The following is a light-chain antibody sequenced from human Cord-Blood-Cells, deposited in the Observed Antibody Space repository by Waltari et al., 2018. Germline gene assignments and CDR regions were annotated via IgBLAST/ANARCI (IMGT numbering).Light chain of an antibody. Sequence: NFMLTQPHSVSESPGKTVTIPCTGSSGSIASNYVQGYQQRPGSAPTTVIYEDNQRPSGVPDRFSGSIDSSSNSASLTISGLKTEDEADYYCQSYDSSNQVFGGGTKLTVL. V-gene: IGLV6-57*02. CDR2: EDN. CDR1: SGSIASNY. J-gene: IGLJ3*02. CDR3: QSYDSSNQV.